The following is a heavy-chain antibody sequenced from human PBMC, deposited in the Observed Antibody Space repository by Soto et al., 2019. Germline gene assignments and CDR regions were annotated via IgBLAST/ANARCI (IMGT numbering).Heavy chain of an antibody. CDR2: IYYSGST. CDR3: ARTTETYYYDSSGQAPFDS. D-gene: IGHD3-22*01. Sequence: SETLSLTCTVSGGSVSSGSYYWSWIRQPPGKGLEWIGYIYYSGSTNYNPSLKSRVTISVDTSKNQFSLKLGSVTAADTAVYYCARTTETYYYDSSGQAPFDSWGQGTLVPVSS. J-gene: IGHJ4*02. V-gene: IGHV4-61*01. CDR1: GGSVSSGSYY.